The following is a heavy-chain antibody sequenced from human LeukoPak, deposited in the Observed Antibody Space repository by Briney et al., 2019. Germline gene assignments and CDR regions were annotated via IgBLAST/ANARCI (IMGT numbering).Heavy chain of an antibody. CDR3: ARDSSGNPFDY. D-gene: IGHD6-25*01. CDR2: INPNSGGT. Sequence: ASVKVSFKASTYTFTDYYMHWVRQAPGQGLEWMGWINPNSGGTNYAQKFQGRVTMTRDTSISTAYMELSRLRSDDTAVYYCARDSSGNPFDYWGQGTLVTVSS. J-gene: IGHJ4*02. V-gene: IGHV1-2*02. CDR1: TYTFTDYY.